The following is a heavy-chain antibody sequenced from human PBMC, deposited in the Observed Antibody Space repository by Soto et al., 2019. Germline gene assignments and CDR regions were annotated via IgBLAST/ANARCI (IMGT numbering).Heavy chain of an antibody. D-gene: IGHD2-2*01. J-gene: IGHJ4*02. CDR1: GFTFSSYW. CDR3: SRGGGGDCSSTSCYSEMDYFDY. V-gene: IGHV3-7*01. CDR2: IKQDGSEK. Sequence: PGGSLRLSCAASGFTFSSYWMSWVRQAPGKGLEWVANIKQDGSEKYYVDSVKGRFTISRDNAKNSLYLQMNSLRAEDTAVYFCSRGGGGDCSSTSCYSEMDYFDYWGQGTLVTVSS.